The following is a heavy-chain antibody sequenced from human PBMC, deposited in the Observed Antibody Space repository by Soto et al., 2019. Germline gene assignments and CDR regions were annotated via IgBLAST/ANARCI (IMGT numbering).Heavy chain of an antibody. CDR2: ISYDGSNK. D-gene: IGHD1-26*01. V-gene: IGHV3-30-3*01. J-gene: IGHJ4*02. Sequence: PGGSLRLSCAASGFTFSSYAMHWVRQAPGKGLEWVAVISYDGSNKYYADSVKGRFTISRDNSKNTLYLQMNSLRAEDTAVYYCARDGEVVGVGATLGLGPGYWGQGTLVTVSS. CDR3: ARDGEVVGVGATLGLGPGY. CDR1: GFTFSSYA.